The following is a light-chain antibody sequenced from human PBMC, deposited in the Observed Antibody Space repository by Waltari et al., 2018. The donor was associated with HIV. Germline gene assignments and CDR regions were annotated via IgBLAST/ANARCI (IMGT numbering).Light chain of an antibody. J-gene: IGLJ2*01. CDR3: QAWDSSTLV. Sequence: SYELTQPPSVSVSPGQTASITRSGDKLGDKYACWYQQKPGQSPVLVIYQDSKRPSGVPERFSGSNSGNTATLTISGTQAMDEADYYCQAWDSSTLVFGGGTKLTVL. CDR1: KLGDKY. CDR2: QDS. V-gene: IGLV3-1*01.